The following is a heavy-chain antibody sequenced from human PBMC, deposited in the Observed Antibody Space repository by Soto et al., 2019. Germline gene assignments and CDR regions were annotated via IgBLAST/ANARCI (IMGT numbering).Heavy chain of an antibody. CDR3: ARGVSYHDILGNWFDP. CDR1: GGSFSGYY. CDR2: INHSGST. Sequence: QVQLQQWGAGLLKPSETLSLTCAVYGGSFSGYYWSWIRQPPGKGLEWIGEINHSGSTNYNPSLKSRVTISVDTSKNQFSLKLSSVTAADTAVYYCARGVSYHDILGNWFDPWGQGTLVTVSS. J-gene: IGHJ5*02. V-gene: IGHV4-34*01. D-gene: IGHD3-9*01.